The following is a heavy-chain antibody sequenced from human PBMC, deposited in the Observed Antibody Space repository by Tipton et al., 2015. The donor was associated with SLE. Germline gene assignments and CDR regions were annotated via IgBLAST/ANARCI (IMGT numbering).Heavy chain of an antibody. J-gene: IGHJ6*02. V-gene: IGHV4-61*01. Sequence: TLSLTCTVSGGSLSSSSYYCSWIRQPPGKGLEWIGYIYTSGSTNYNPSLKSRVTISVDTSKNQFSLKLSSVTAADTAVYYCARHSSTYYYYGMDVWGQGTTVTVSS. D-gene: IGHD6-13*01. CDR1: GGSLSSSSYY. CDR3: ARHSSTYYYYGMDV. CDR2: IYTSGST.